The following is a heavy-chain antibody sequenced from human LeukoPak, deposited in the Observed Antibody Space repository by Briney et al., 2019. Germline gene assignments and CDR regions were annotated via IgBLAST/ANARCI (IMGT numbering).Heavy chain of an antibody. CDR1: GITFSSYA. Sequence: GGSLRLSCAASGITFSSYAMSWVRQAPGKGLEWVSAISGRGVGTYYADSVRGRFTISRDNSKNTLFLQMNSLRAEDSAVYYCTTPPESYYTWAYFQHWGQGTLVTVSS. CDR3: TTPPESYYTWAYFQH. V-gene: IGHV3-23*01. CDR2: ISGRGVGT. D-gene: IGHD1-26*01. J-gene: IGHJ1*01.